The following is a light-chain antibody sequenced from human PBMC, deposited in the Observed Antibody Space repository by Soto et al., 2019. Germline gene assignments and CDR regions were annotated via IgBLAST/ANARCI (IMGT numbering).Light chain of an antibody. J-gene: IGKJ4*02. CDR3: RQYHNLWA. CDR2: RAS. V-gene: IGKV3-15*01. Sequence: ILICQAPSTLSVSPGARAALSCRASQNIYSNIAWYQQRPGQSPSLLIYRASTRAPGVPARFSGSGSGTEFTLTISSLQSEDFAVYSCRQYHNLWAFGRGTKVEIK. CDR1: QNIYSN.